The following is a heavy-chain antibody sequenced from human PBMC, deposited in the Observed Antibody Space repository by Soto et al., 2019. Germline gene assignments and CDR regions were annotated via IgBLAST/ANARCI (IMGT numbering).Heavy chain of an antibody. CDR2: ISYDGSNK. V-gene: IGHV3-30*18. CDR1: GFTFSSYG. D-gene: IGHD2-15*01. J-gene: IGHJ4*02. CDR3: AKGVLSACSGYRCYPFDF. Sequence: GGSLRLSCAASGFTFSSYGMHWVRQAPGKGLEWVAVISYDGSNKYYADSVKGRFTISRDNSKNTLYLQMNSLRAEDTAVYYCAKGVLSACSGYRCYPFDFWGQGTLVTVSS.